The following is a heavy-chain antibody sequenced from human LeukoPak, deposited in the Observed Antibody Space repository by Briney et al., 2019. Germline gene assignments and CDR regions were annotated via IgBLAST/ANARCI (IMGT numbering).Heavy chain of an antibody. Sequence: GGSLRLSCAAFGFTFSSYAMSWVRQAPGKGLEWVSAISGSGGSTYYADSVKGRFTISRDNSKNTLYLQMNSLRAEDTAVYYCAKDSTVTKYLFFDYWGQGTLVTVSS. CDR1: GFTFSSYA. D-gene: IGHD4-17*01. V-gene: IGHV3-23*01. J-gene: IGHJ4*02. CDR2: ISGSGGST. CDR3: AKDSTVTKYLFFDY.